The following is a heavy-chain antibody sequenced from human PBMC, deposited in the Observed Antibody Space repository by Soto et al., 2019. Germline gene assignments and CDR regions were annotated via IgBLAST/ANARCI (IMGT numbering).Heavy chain of an antibody. CDR3: ARPYSSSTYYYYYGMDV. D-gene: IGHD6-6*01. J-gene: IGHJ6*02. CDR1: VGTFSSYA. CDR2: IIPIFGTA. Sequence: SVTVSCQASVGTFSSYAISWVRQAPGQGLEWMGGIIPIFGTANYAQKFQGRVTITADESTSTAYMELSSLRSEDTAVYYCARPYSSSTYYYYYGMDVWGQGTTVTVSS. V-gene: IGHV1-69*13.